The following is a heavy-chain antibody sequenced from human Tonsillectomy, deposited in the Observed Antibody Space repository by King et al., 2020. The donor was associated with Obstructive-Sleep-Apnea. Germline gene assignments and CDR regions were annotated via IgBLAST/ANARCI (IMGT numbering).Heavy chain of an antibody. Sequence: VQLVESGGGLVQPGGSLRLSCAASGFTFSTYAMHWVRQAPGKGLEYVSAISSNGGRTDYANSVKGRFTISRDNSKNTLYLQMGSLRAEDMAVYYCARGIVVVTAILGYYFDYWGQGTLVTVSS. CDR3: ARGIVVVTAILGYYFDY. CDR2: ISSNGGRT. J-gene: IGHJ4*02. CDR1: GFTFSTYA. V-gene: IGHV3-64*01. D-gene: IGHD2-21*02.